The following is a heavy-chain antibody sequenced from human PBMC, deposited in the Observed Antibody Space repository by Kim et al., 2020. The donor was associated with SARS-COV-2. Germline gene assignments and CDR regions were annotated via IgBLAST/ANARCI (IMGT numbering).Heavy chain of an antibody. Sequence: ADSVKGRFTISRDNHKNTLYRQMNSLRAEDTAVYYCAKDRAHCGGDCYTSWGQGTLVTVSS. D-gene: IGHD2-21*02. V-gene: IGHV3-23*01. J-gene: IGHJ5*02. CDR3: AKDRAHCGGDCYTS.